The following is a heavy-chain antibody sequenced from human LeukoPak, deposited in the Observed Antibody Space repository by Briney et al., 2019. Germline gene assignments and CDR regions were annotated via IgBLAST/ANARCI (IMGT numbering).Heavy chain of an antibody. Sequence: GASVKVSCKASGGTFSSYAISWVRQAPGQGLEWMGGIIPIFGTANYAQRFQGRVTITADESTSTAYMELSSLRSEDTAVYYCARASDEGSWCGGVDYWGQGTLVTVSS. CDR2: IIPIFGTA. CDR1: GGTFSSYA. V-gene: IGHV1-69*01. D-gene: IGHD6-13*01. CDR3: ARASDEGSWCGGVDY. J-gene: IGHJ4*02.